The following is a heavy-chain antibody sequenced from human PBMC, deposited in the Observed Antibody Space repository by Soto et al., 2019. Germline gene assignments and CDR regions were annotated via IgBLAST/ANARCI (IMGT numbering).Heavy chain of an antibody. CDR1: GGSINSGGYY. CDR3: ARGSRRETAMVLDAFDI. Sequence: SETLSLTCTVSGGSINSGGYYWSWIRQHPGKGLEWIGYIYYSGITYYNPSLQSRVTISVDTSKKQFSLKLSSVTAADTAVYYCARGSRRETAMVLDAFDIWGQGTMVTVSS. D-gene: IGHD5-18*01. V-gene: IGHV4-31*03. CDR2: IYYSGIT. J-gene: IGHJ3*02.